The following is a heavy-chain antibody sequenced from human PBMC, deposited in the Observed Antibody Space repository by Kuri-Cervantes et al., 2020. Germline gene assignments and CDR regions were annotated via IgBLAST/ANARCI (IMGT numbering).Heavy chain of an antibody. CDR3: VRAISGYSYYYYYMDV. J-gene: IGHJ6*03. Sequence: GESLKISCAASGFTFSSYDMHWVRQATGKGLEWVSAIGTAGDTYYPGSVKGRFTISRENAKNSLYLQMNSLRAGDTAVYYCVRAISGYSYYYYYMDVWGKGTTVTVSS. D-gene: IGHD5-12*01. CDR2: IGTAGDT. V-gene: IGHV3-13*01. CDR1: GFTFSSYD.